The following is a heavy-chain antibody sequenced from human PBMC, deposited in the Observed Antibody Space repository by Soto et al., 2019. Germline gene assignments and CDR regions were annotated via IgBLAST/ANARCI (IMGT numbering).Heavy chain of an antibody. D-gene: IGHD6-13*01. CDR3: AKDRGQQLFHWFDP. CDR1: GFTFSSYS. J-gene: IGHJ5*02. CDR2: ISSSSSTI. V-gene: IGHV3-48*01. Sequence: PGGSLRLSCAASGFTFSSYSMNWVRQAPGKGLEWVSYISSSSSTIYYADSVKGRFTISRDNAKNSLYLQMNSLRAEDTAVYYCAKDRGQQLFHWFDPWGQGT.